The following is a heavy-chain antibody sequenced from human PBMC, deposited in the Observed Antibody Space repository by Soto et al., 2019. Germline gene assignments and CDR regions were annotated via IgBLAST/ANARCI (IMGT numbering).Heavy chain of an antibody. D-gene: IGHD1-26*01. V-gene: IGHV1-69*13. J-gene: IGHJ6*02. CDR1: GGTFSSYA. Sequence: ASVKVSCKASGGTFSSYAISWVRQAPGQGLEWMGGIIPIFGTANYAQKFQGRVTITADESTSTAYMELSSLRSEDTAVYYCARDRIEGGIVGATGFYYYYGMDVWGQGTTVTVSS. CDR2: IIPIFGTA. CDR3: ARDRIEGGIVGATGFYYYYGMDV.